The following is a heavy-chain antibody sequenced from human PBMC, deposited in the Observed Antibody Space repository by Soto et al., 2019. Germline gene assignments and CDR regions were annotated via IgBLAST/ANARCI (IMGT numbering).Heavy chain of an antibody. CDR1: GYTFINYY. Sequence: QVQLVQSGAEVKKPGASVKVSCKASGYTFINYYMHWVRQAPGQWLEWMGIINPNCGSTTYAQKFQGRVTLTRDTSTNTVNMELSSLRSEDTAVYYCAREKWLVRRNDPFDIWGQGTMVTVSS. J-gene: IGHJ3*02. CDR3: AREKWLVRRNDPFDI. D-gene: IGHD6-19*01. V-gene: IGHV1-46*01. CDR2: INPNCGST.